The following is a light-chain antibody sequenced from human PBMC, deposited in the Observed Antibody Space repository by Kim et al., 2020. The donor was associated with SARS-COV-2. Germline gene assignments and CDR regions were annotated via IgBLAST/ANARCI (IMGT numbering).Light chain of an antibody. CDR2: QDS. CDR3: QAWDSSTSYV. CDR1: KLGDKY. V-gene: IGLV3-1*01. Sequence: SYELTQPPSVYVSPGQTASITCSGDKLGDKYACWYQQKPGQSPVLVIYQDSKRPSGIPERFSGSNSGNTATLTISGTQAMDEADYYCQAWDSSTSYVFG. J-gene: IGLJ1*01.